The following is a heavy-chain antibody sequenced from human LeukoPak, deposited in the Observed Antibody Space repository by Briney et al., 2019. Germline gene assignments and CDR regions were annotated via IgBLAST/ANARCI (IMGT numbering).Heavy chain of an antibody. J-gene: IGHJ4*02. CDR2: VSVRGGST. D-gene: IGHD3-22*01. CDR3: AKDINDLSPYYDSSGYYNY. CDR1: GFTFSSYA. Sequence: PGGALRLSCAASGFTFSSYAMCWGRQDPGGGLEWVSAVSVRGGSTYYADSVKGRFTISRDNSKNTLYLQMNSLRAEDTAVYYCAKDINDLSPYYDSSGYYNYWGQGTLVTVSS. V-gene: IGHV3-23*01.